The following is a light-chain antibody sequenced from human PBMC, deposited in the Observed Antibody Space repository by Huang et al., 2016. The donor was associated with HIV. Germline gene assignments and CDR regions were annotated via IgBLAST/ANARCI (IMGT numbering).Light chain of an antibody. Sequence: EIVMTQSPATLSVSPGERATLSCRASQSVSSNLAWYQQKHGQAPRLLIYGASTRATVIPARFSGSGSGTEFTLTISSLQSEDFAFYYCQQYNNWPFTFGPGTKVDIK. CDR2: GAS. CDR3: QQYNNWPFT. J-gene: IGKJ3*01. V-gene: IGKV3-15*01. CDR1: QSVSSN.